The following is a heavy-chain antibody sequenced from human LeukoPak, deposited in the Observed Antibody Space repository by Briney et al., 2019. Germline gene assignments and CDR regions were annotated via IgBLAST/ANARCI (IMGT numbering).Heavy chain of an antibody. CDR1: GFTVSSNF. CDR3: ARRVTEGIPVNEGNWFDP. V-gene: IGHV4-59*08. CDR2: IYKDGST. D-gene: IGHD2-2*01. Sequence: GSLRLSCAASGFTVSSNFMSWVRQSPGKGLEWIGRIYKDGSTIYNPSLKSRVTISIDTSRNQFSLKLTSVTAADTAVYYCARRVTEGIPVNEGNWFDPWGQGTLVTVSS. J-gene: IGHJ5*02.